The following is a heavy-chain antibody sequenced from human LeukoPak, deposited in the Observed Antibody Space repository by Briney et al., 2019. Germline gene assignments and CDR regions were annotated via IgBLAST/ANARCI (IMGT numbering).Heavy chain of an antibody. D-gene: IGHD1-26*01. V-gene: IGHV4-61*01. J-gene: IGHJ2*01. Sequence: SETLSLTCTVSGGSVSSGNYYWSWIRQPPGKGLEWIGYIYYSGSTNYNPSLKSRVTISVDTSKNQFSLKLTSVTAADTAVYYCARGVGAVYWYSDLWGRGTLVTVSS. CDR2: IYYSGST. CDR3: ARGVGAVYWYSDL. CDR1: GGSVSSGNYY.